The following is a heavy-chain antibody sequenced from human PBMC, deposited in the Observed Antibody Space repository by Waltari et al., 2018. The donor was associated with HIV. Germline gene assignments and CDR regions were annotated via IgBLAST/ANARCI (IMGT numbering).Heavy chain of an antibody. Sequence: QIQLVESGGNVVQPGGSLRLSCAASGFRFNNYGLHWVRQAPGKALEWVAVIRYDGINKYYSDSVKGRFNISRDNSKNTLYLQMRSLRPEDTAVYYCAKSITAGVFDYWGQGTLVTVSS. D-gene: IGHD1-20*01. V-gene: IGHV3-30*02. CDR3: AKSITAGVFDY. CDR1: GFRFNNYG. J-gene: IGHJ4*02. CDR2: IRYDGINK.